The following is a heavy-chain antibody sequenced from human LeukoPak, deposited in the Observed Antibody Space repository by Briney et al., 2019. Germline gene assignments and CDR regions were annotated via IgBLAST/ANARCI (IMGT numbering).Heavy chain of an antibody. J-gene: IGHJ3*02. V-gene: IGHV3-53*01. D-gene: IGHD2-2*01. CDR2: IYSGGAT. CDR3: ARDSGYCRSITCYDALDI. Sequence: GGSLRLSCAASGFTVNSHYMNWVRQAPGKGLDWVSIIYSGGATFYADSVKGRFTNSRDGSKNTLYLQMNNLRVEDTAVYYCARDSGYCRSITCYDALDIWGQGTMVTVSS. CDR1: GFTVNSHY.